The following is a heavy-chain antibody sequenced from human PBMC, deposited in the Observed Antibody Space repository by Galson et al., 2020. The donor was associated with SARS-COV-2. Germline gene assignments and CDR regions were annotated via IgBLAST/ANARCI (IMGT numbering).Heavy chain of an antibody. Sequence: ASETLSLTCTVSGGSISSGGYYWSWIRQHPGKGLEWIGYIYYSGSTYYNPSLKSRVTISVDTSKNQFSLKLSSVTAADPAVYYWASGGRTGPFDYWGQGTLVTVSS. CDR1: GGSISSGGYY. D-gene: IGHD2-15*01. CDR2: IYYSGST. V-gene: IGHV4-31*03. J-gene: IGHJ4*02. CDR3: ASGGRTGPFDY.